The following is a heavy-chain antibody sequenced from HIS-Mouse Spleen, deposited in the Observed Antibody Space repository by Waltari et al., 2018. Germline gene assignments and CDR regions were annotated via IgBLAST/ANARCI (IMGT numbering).Heavy chain of an antibody. Sequence: QVQLQQWGAGLLKPSETLSLTCAVYGGSFSGYYWSWIRQPPGKGLEWIGEINHSGSTNYNPAPKGGGTLSVDTSKNQFSLKLSSVTAADTAVYYCARGRCSSTSCSIKGRNWFDPWGQGTLVTVSS. D-gene: IGHD2-2*01. J-gene: IGHJ5*02. CDR3: ARGRCSSTSCSIKGRNWFDP. V-gene: IGHV4-34*01. CDR1: GGSFSGYY. CDR2: INHSGST.